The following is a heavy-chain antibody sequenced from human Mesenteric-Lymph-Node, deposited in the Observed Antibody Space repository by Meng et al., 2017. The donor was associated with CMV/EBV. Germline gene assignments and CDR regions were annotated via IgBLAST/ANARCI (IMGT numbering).Heavy chain of an antibody. J-gene: IGHJ5*02. CDR1: GGSFSGSS. V-gene: IGHV4-34*01. D-gene: IGHD2-21*01. Sequence: LPCAGYGGSFSGSSWSWIRQPPGKGLEWIGEINHSGSTNYNPSLKSRVTISVDTSKNQFSLKLSSVTAADTAVYYCARARWGLNWFDPWGQGTLVTVSS. CDR3: ARARWGLNWFDP. CDR2: INHSGST.